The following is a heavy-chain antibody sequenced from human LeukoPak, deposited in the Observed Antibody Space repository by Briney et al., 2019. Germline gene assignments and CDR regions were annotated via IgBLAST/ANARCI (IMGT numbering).Heavy chain of an antibody. CDR3: AGSYGSGWYYYYYYGMDV. CDR1: GFTFSSYG. D-gene: IGHD6-19*01. Sequence: GGPLRLSCAASGFTFSSYGMHWVRQAPGKGLEWVAVIWYDGSNKYYADSVKGRFTISRDNSKNTLYLQMNSLRAEDTAVYYCAGSYGSGWYYYYYYGMDVWGQGTTVTVS. V-gene: IGHV3-33*01. CDR2: IWYDGSNK. J-gene: IGHJ6*02.